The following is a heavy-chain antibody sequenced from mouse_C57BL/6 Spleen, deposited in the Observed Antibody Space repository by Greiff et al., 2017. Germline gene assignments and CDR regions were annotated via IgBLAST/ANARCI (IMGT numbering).Heavy chain of an antibody. CDR2: IDPNSGGT. J-gene: IGHJ4*01. CDR1: GYTFTSYW. Sequence: VQLQQPGAELVKPGASVKLSCKASGYTFTSYWMHWVKQRPGRGLEWIGRIDPNSGGTKYNEKFKSKATLTVDKPSSTAYMQRSSLTSEDSAVYYCAREGARAMDYGGQGTSVTVSS. CDR3: AREGARAMDY. V-gene: IGHV1-72*01.